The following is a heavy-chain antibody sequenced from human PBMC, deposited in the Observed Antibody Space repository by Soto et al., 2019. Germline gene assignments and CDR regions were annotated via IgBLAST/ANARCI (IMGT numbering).Heavy chain of an antibody. V-gene: IGHV1-69*06. D-gene: IGHD2-21*01. J-gene: IGHJ6*02. CDR2: IIPIFGTA. CDR3: ALIVVVASSYYYYGMDV. CDR1: GGTFSSYA. Sequence: QVQLVQSGAEVKKPGSSVKVSCKASGGTFSSYAISWVRQAPGQGLEWMGGIIPIFGTANYAQKFQGRVTITADKSTSTAYMELSSLRSEDTAVYYRALIVVVASSYYYYGMDVWGQGTTVTVSS.